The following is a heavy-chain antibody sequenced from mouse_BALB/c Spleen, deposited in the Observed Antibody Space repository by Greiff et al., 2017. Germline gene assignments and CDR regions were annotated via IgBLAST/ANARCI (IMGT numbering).Heavy chain of an antibody. CDR2: IYPGDGDT. CDR3: ARSGYDYDGGMDY. Sequence: VKLMESGAELVRPGSSVKISCKASGYAFSSYWMNWVKQRPGQGLEWIGQIYPGDGDTNYNGKFKGKATLTADKSSSTAYMQLSSLTSEDSAVYFCARSGYDYDGGMDYWGQGTSVTVSS. D-gene: IGHD2-4*01. CDR1: GYAFSSYW. J-gene: IGHJ4*01. V-gene: IGHV1-80*01.